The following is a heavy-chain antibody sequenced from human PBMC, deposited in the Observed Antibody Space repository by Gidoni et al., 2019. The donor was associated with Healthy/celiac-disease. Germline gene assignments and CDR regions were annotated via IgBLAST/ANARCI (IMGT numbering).Heavy chain of an antibody. D-gene: IGHD2-2*02. Sequence: VTFRESGPALVTPTPNLPLSCTLSGFPLSTSGLCVRWLRQPPGKALECLALIDWDDDKYYSTSLQTRLTISKDTSKNQVVLRMTNMDPVDTATYYCALTPRGIDTFMGYYFDYWGQGTPVTVSS. J-gene: IGHJ4*02. V-gene: IGHV2-70*01. CDR1: GFPLSTSGLC. CDR2: IDWDDDK. CDR3: ALTPRGIDTFMGYYFDY.